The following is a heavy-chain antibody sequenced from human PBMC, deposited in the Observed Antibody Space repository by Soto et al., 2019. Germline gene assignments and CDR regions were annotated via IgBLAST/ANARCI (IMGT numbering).Heavy chain of an antibody. CDR1: GGSVISGGSY. CDR3: ARVSRGSNYYYGMDV. V-gene: IGHV4-61*08. CDR2: IFYSGST. J-gene: IGHJ6*02. Sequence: SETLSLTCTVSGGSVISGGSYWICIRQPPGKVLEWIGYIFYSGSTNYNPSLKSRVTISVDTSRNQFSLNLISVTAADTAVYYCARVSRGSNYYYGMDVWGQGTTVTVSS. D-gene: IGHD3-10*01.